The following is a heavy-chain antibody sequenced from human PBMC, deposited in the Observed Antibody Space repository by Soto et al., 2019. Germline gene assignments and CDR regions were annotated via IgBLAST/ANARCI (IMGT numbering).Heavy chain of an antibody. CDR2: IITIFGTA. V-gene: IGHV1-69*01. CDR3: AGGCGWNRKECWFDP. Sequence: QVQLVQSGAEVKKPGSSVKVSCKASGGTFSSYAISWVRQAPGQGLEWMGGIITIFGTANYAHKFQGRVTITTDDSTSTAYTELSSLRSEDTAEYYCAGGCGWNRKECWFDPWGRGSLVTVSS. CDR1: GGTFSSYA. J-gene: IGHJ5*02. D-gene: IGHD3-3*01.